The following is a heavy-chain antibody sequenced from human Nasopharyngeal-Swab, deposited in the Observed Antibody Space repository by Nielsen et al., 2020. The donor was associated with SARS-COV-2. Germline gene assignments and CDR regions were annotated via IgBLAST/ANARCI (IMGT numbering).Heavy chain of an antibody. D-gene: IGHD5-12*01. CDR2: ISGSGGST. Sequence: GRSLRLSCAASGFTFSSYAMSWVRQAPGKGLEWVSAISGSGGSTYYADSVKGRFTISRDNSKNTLYLQMNSLRAEDTAVYYCAKGYSGYVFGTLDYWGQGTLVTVSS. CDR1: GFTFSSYA. CDR3: AKGYSGYVFGTLDY. V-gene: IGHV3-23*01. J-gene: IGHJ4*02.